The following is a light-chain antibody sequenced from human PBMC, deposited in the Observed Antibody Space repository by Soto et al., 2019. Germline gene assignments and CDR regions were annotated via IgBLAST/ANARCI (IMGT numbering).Light chain of an antibody. CDR2: NSN. V-gene: IGLV1-44*01. J-gene: IGLJ3*02. CDR3: ATWDDSLNGPV. CDR1: SSNIGSNS. Sequence: QSVLTQPPSASGTPGQRVTISCSGSSSNIGSNSVNWYQHLPGAAPKLLIYNSNQRPSGVPDRFSGSKSGTSASLAISGLQSEDESDYYCATWDDSLNGPVFGGGTKVTVL.